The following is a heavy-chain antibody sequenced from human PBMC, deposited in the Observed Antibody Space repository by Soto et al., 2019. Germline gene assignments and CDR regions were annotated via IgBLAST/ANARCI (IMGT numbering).Heavy chain of an antibody. CDR2: IYPGDSDT. V-gene: IGHV5-51*01. J-gene: IGHJ6*02. Sequence: GESLKISCKGSGYSFTSYWIGWVRQMPGKGLEWMGIIYPGDSDTRYSPSFQGQVTISADKSISTAYLQWSSLKASDTAMYYCARVYSSSLRDYYYYYYGMDVWGQGTTVTVSS. CDR3: ARVYSSSLRDYYYYYYGMDV. CDR1: GYSFTSYW. D-gene: IGHD6-13*01.